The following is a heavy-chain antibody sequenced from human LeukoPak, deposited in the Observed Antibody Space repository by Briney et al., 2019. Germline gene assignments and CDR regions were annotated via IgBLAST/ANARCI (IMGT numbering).Heavy chain of an antibody. Sequence: GGSLRLSCAASGFTFSSYAMSWVRQAPGKGLEWVSYISSSSSTIYYADSVKGRFTISRDNAKNSLYLQMNSLRAEDTAVYYCASYGDYYDSSGYIHYDYWGQGTLVTVSS. CDR2: ISSSSSTI. D-gene: IGHD3-22*01. CDR1: GFTFSSYA. CDR3: ASYGDYYDSSGYIHYDY. J-gene: IGHJ4*02. V-gene: IGHV3-48*04.